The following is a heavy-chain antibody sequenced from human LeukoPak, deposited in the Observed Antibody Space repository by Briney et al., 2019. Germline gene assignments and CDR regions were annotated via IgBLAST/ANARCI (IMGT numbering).Heavy chain of an antibody. Sequence: SQTLSLTCTVSGGSISSGGYYWSWIRQPPGKGLEWIGEINHSGSTNYNPSLKSRVTISVDTSKNQFSLKLSSVTAADTAVYYCARGQYSSSASWAYWGQGTLVTVSS. CDR1: GGSISSGGYY. J-gene: IGHJ4*02. CDR3: ARGQYSSSASWAY. D-gene: IGHD6-6*01. V-gene: IGHV4-30-2*01. CDR2: INHSGST.